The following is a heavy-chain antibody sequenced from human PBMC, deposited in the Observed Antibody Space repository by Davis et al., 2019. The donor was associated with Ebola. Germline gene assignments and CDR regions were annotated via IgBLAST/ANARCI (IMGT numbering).Heavy chain of an antibody. CDR3: ARGGYFGLGTYYNAAPFYY. D-gene: IGHD3-10*01. V-gene: IGHV3-30*04. Sequence: GESLKISCAASGITFTDYALHWVRQAPGKGLQWLAVISYDGNNQYYADSVRGWFTVSRDNSKNTLYLQMNSLRPDDTAVYYCARGGYFGLGTYYNAAPFYYWGQGTLVTVSS. CDR2: ISYDGNNQ. CDR1: GITFTDYA. J-gene: IGHJ4*02.